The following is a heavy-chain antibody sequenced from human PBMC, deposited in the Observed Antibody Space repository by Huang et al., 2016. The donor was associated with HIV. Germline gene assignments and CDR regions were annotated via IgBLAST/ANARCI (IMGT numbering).Heavy chain of an antibody. J-gene: IGHJ3*02. V-gene: IGHV1-24*01. D-gene: IGHD2-21*01. Sequence: QVQLVQSGAEVKKPGASVKVSCKVSGSTLTELSIQWVRQAPGKGLEWMGGFAPEHGETIYAQNFQGRVTMTEDTSTDTAYMELHSLRPEDTAVYYCAAGYDTYYDIWGQGTMVIASS. CDR2: FAPEHGET. CDR1: GSTLTELS. CDR3: AAGYDTYYDI.